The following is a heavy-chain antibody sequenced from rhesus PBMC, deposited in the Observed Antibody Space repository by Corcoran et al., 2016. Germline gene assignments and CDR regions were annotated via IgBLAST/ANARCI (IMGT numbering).Heavy chain of an antibody. J-gene: IGHJ6*01. CDR2: NYGSCGTT. Sequence: QVQLQESGPGLVQPSETLSLTCAVSGGSISDSYYWSWIRQPPGKGLEWIGYNYGSCGTTYDNPSRQRRFTISTYTSKHQFSRELSSVTAADTAVYYCAREWRYSLYGLDSWGQGVGVTVSS. CDR1: GGSISDSYY. CDR3: AREWRYSLYGLDS. D-gene: IGHD1-1*01. V-gene: IGHV4S7*01.